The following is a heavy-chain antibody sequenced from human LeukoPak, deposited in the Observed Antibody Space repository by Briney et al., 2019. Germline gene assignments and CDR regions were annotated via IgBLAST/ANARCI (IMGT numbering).Heavy chain of an antibody. CDR1: DFLFSLYA. CDR2: ISYDGSNK. V-gene: IGHV3-30-3*01. Sequence: GRSLRLSCAASDFLFSLYAIHWVRQAPGKGLEWVAVISYDGSNKYYADSVKGRFTISRDNSKNTLYLQMNSLRAEDTAVYYCARVAEGYGYLIDYWGQGTLVTVSS. J-gene: IGHJ4*02. D-gene: IGHD5-18*01. CDR3: ARVAEGYGYLIDY.